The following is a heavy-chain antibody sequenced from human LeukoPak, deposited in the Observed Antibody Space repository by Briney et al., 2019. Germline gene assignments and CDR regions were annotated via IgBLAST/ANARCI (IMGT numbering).Heavy chain of an antibody. Sequence: PSETLSLTCTVSGGSISSYYWSWIGQPAGKGVEGIGRIYNRGSTNYNPSLTSQVSMAVDTSKNQFSLKLSSVTAADTAVYYCARGRLAYCGGDCGGWFDPWGQGTLVTVSS. J-gene: IGHJ5*02. D-gene: IGHD2-21*02. CDR1: GGSISSYY. CDR2: IYNRGST. V-gene: IGHV4-4*07. CDR3: ARGRLAYCGGDCGGWFDP.